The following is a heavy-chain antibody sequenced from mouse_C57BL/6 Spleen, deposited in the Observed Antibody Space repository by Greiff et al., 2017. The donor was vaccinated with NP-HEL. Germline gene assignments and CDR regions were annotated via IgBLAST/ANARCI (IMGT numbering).Heavy chain of an antibody. CDR1: GYTFTSYD. V-gene: IGHV1-85*01. J-gene: IGHJ3*01. D-gene: IGHD2-4*01. CDR2: IYPRDGST. Sequence: VKLQQSGAELARPGASVKLSCKASGYTFTSYDINWVKQRPGQGLEWIGWIYPRDGSTKYNEKFKGKATLTVDTSSSTAYMELHSLTSEDSAVYFCARSDYDYDGPSWFAYWGQGTLVTVSA. CDR3: ARSDYDYDGPSWFAY.